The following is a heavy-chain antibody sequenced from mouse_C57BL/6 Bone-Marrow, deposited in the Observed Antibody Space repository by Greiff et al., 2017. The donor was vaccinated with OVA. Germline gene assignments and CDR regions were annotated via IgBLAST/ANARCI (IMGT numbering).Heavy chain of an antibody. CDR1: GYTFTSYW. CDR2: IHPNSGST. D-gene: IGHD2-4*01. V-gene: IGHV1-64*01. Sequence: QVQLQQPGAELVKPGASVKLSCKASGYTFTSYWMHWVKQRPGQGLEWLGMIHPNSGSTNYNEKFKSKATLTVDNSSSTAYMKIRRLTSEDSAVYYCASPIYYDFYWYFDVWGTGTTVTVSS. J-gene: IGHJ1*03. CDR3: ASPIYYDFYWYFDV.